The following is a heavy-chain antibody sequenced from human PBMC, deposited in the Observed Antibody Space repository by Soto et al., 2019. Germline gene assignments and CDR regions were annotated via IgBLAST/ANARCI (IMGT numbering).Heavy chain of an antibody. CDR1: GFTFSSYA. Sequence: QVQLVESGGGVVQPGRSLRLSCAASGFTFSSYAMHWVRQAPGNGLEWVAVISYDGSNKYYADSVKGRFTISRDNSKNALYLQMNSLRAEDTAVYYCARDLGYGGSWFDPWGQGTLVTVSS. D-gene: IGHD5-18*01. V-gene: IGHV3-30-3*01. J-gene: IGHJ5*02. CDR2: ISYDGSNK. CDR3: ARDLGYGGSWFDP.